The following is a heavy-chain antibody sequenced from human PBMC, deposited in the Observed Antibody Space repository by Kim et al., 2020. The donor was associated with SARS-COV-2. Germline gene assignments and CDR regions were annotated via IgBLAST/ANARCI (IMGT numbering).Heavy chain of an antibody. CDR2: FDPEDGET. Sequence: ASVKVSCKVSGYTLTELSMHWVRQAPGKGLEWMGGFDPEDGETIYAQKFQGRVTMTEDTSTDTAYMELSSLRSEDTAVYYCATGRLWFGELGYWGQGTLVTVSS. D-gene: IGHD3-10*01. CDR1: GYTLTELS. V-gene: IGHV1-24*01. CDR3: ATGRLWFGELGY. J-gene: IGHJ4*02.